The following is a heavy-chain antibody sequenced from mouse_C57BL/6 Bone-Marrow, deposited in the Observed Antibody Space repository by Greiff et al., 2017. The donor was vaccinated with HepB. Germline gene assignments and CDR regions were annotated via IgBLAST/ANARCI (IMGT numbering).Heavy chain of an antibody. CDR3: VRQGYYYGSSYV. CDR1: GFSFNTYA. J-gene: IGHJ3*01. Sequence: EVKLVESGGGLVQPKGSLKLSCAASGFSFNTYAMNWVRQAPGKGLEWVARIRSKSNNYATYYADSVKDRFTISRDDSESMLYLQMNNLKTEDTAMYYCVRQGYYYGSSYVWGQGTLVTVSA. CDR2: IRSKSNNYAT. V-gene: IGHV10-1*01. D-gene: IGHD1-1*01.